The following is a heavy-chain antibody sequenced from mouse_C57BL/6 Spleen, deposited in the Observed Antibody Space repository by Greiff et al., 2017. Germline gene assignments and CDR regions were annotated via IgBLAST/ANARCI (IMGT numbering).Heavy chain of an antibody. CDR3: ARLDYDGGYYAMDY. Sequence: EVQVVESGGDLVKPGGSLKLSCAASGFTFSSYGMSWVRQTPDKRLEWVATISSGGSYTYYPDSVKGRFTISRDNAKNTLYLQLSSLKSEDTAMYYCARLDYDGGYYAMDYWGQGTSVTVSS. V-gene: IGHV5-6*01. CDR2: ISSGGSYT. J-gene: IGHJ4*01. D-gene: IGHD2-4*01. CDR1: GFTFSSYG.